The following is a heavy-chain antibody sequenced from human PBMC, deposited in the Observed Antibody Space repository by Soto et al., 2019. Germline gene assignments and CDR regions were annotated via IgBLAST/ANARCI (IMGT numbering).Heavy chain of an antibody. V-gene: IGHV3-33*01. D-gene: IGHD6-13*01. CDR3: ARDLGGERQPKTYYYYYYGMDV. CDR2: IWYDGSNK. Sequence: GGSLRLSCAASGFTFSSYGMHWDRQAPGKGLEWVAVIWYDGSNKYYADSVKGRFTISRDNSKNTLYLQMNSLRAEDTAVYYCARDLGGERQPKTYYYYYYGMDVWGQGTTVTVSS. CDR1: GFTFSSYG. J-gene: IGHJ6*02.